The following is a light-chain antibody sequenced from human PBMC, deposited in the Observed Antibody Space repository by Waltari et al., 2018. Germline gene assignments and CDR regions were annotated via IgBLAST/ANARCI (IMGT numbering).Light chain of an antibody. CDR2: GAS. Sequence: LTQSPRTLSLSPGERRTLSCRASQSVSRFLAWYQQKPGQAPRLLIYGASTRATGIPDRFSGSGSGTDFSLTISRLEPEDFAVYYCQKYDRLPATFGQGTKVEIK. CDR1: QSVSRF. J-gene: IGKJ1*01. V-gene: IGKV3-20*01. CDR3: QKYDRLPAT.